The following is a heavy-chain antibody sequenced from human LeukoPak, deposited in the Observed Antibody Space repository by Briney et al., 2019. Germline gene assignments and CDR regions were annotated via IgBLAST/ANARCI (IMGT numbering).Heavy chain of an antibody. J-gene: IGHJ6*03. D-gene: IGHD1-26*01. CDR3: ATYSTTYDYYYYYMDV. V-gene: IGHV3-23*01. Sequence: GGSLRLSCAASGFTFSSYGMSWVRQAPGKGLEWVSAISGSGGSTYYADSVRGRFTISRDNSKNTLYLQMNSLRAEDTAVYYCATYSTTYDYYYYYMDVWGKGTTVTISS. CDR2: ISGSGGST. CDR1: GFTFSSYG.